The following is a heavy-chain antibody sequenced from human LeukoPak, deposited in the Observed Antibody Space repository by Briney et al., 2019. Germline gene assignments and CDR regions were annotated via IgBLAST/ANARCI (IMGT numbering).Heavy chain of an antibody. CDR3: ARGRDIVAAYDAFDI. CDR1: GYTFTGYY. J-gene: IGHJ3*02. V-gene: IGHV1-2*02. CDR2: INPNSGGT. D-gene: IGHD5-12*01. Sequence: ASVKVSCKASGYTFTGYYMHWVRQAPGQGLEWMGWINPNSGGTNYAQKFQGRVTMTRGTSISTAYMELSRLRSDDTAVYYCARGRDIVAAYDAFDIWGQGTMVTVSS.